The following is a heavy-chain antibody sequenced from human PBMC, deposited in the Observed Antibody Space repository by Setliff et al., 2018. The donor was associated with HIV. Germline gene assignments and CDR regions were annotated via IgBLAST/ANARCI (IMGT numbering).Heavy chain of an antibody. Sequence: PSETLSLTCGVDDGSFSGYFWSWIRQSPGKGLEWIGEVSRGGSTTYNPSLTGRVSVSVDTSKSQFSLKLTNVTAADAAVYYCARGFLGGIAAANLDYWGQGTLVTVSS. CDR3: ARGFLGGIAAANLDY. CDR1: DGSFSGYF. D-gene: IGHD6-13*01. CDR2: VSRGGST. V-gene: IGHV4-34*01. J-gene: IGHJ4*02.